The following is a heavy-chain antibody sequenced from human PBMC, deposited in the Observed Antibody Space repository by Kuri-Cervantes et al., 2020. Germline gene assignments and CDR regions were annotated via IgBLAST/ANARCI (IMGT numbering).Heavy chain of an antibody. CDR2: ISYDGVNK. CDR3: ARLRDFWSGYYSPAGDY. Sequence: GGSLRLSCAASGFSFRNHGIHWVRQAPGKGLEWVAVISYDGVNKYYADSVKGRFTISRDNSKNTLYLQMNSLRAEDTAVYYCARLRDFWSGYYSPAGDYWGQGTLVTVSS. V-gene: IGHV3-30*03. J-gene: IGHJ4*02. D-gene: IGHD3-3*01. CDR1: GFSFRNHG.